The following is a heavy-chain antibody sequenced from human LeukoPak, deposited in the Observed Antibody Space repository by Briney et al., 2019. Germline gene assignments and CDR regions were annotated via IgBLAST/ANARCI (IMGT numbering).Heavy chain of an antibody. CDR2: IRYDGSNK. D-gene: IGHD3-10*01. J-gene: IGHJ3*01. CDR1: GFTFSSYG. CDR3: AREWVLWFGSLREDAFDV. Sequence: PGGSLRLSCAASGFTFSSYGMHWVRQAPGKGLEWVAFIRYDGSNKYYADSVKGRFTLSRDNDKNSIYLQMNSLGVEDTGIYYCAREWVLWFGSLREDAFDVWGQGAMLTVSS. V-gene: IGHV3-30*02.